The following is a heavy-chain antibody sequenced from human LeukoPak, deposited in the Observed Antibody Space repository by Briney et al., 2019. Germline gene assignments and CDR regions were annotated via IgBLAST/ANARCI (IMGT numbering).Heavy chain of an antibody. D-gene: IGHD1/OR15-1a*01. J-gene: IGHJ4*02. V-gene: IGHV3-23*01. CDR1: GFTVSSNY. Sequence: GGSLRLSCAASGFTVSSNYMSWVRQAPGKGLEWVSGISGSGGTTYYADSVKGRFTISRDNSKITLYLQMNSLRAKDTAVYYCAKVRANRFASFDYWGQGTLVTVSS. CDR2: ISGSGGTT. CDR3: AKVRANRFASFDY.